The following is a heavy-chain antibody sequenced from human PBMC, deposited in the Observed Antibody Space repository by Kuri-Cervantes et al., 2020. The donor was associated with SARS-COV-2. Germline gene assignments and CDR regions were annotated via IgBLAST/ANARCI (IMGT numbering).Heavy chain of an antibody. Sequence: SETLSLTCAVSGYSISSGYYWGWIRQPPGKGLEWIGSIYHSGSTYYNPSLKSRVTISVDTSKNQFSLKLSSVTAADTAVYYCARVRFTVVTPNLGAFDIWGQGTMVTVSS. D-gene: IGHD4-23*01. CDR3: ARVRFTVVTPNLGAFDI. J-gene: IGHJ3*02. CDR1: GYSISSGYY. V-gene: IGHV4-38-2*01. CDR2: IYHSGST.